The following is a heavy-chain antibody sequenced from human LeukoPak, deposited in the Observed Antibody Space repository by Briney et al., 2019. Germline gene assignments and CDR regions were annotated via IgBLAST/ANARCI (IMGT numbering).Heavy chain of an antibody. V-gene: IGHV4-39*01. CDR3: ARVYLGEYGSDYYYYGLDV. CDR1: GGSISSSSYY. Sequence: SETLSLTCTVSGGSISSSSYYWGWIRQPPGKGLEWIGSIYYSGSTYYNPSLKSRVTISVDTSKNQFSLKLSSVTAADTAVYYCARVYLGEYGSDYYYYGLDVWGQGTTVTVSS. D-gene: IGHD3-16*01. J-gene: IGHJ6*02. CDR2: IYYSGST.